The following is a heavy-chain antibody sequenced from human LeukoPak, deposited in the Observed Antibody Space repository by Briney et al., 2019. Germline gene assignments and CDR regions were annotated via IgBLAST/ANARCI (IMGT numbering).Heavy chain of an antibody. CDR3: AKLRSDILTGYYGGFIPFDY. D-gene: IGHD3-9*01. J-gene: IGHJ4*02. Sequence: PGGSLRLSCAASGFTFSSYAMSWVRQAPGKGLEWVSAISGSGGSTYYADSVKGRFTISRDNSKNTLYLQMNSLRAEDTAVYYCAKLRSDILTGYYGGFIPFDYWGQGTLVTASS. V-gene: IGHV3-23*01. CDR1: GFTFSSYA. CDR2: ISGSGGST.